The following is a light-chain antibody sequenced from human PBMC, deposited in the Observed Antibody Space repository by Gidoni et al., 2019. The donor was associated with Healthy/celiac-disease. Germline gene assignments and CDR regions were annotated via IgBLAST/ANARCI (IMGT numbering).Light chain of an antibody. J-gene: IGLJ2*01. CDR3: CSYAGSYTFVV. Sequence: QSALTQPRSVSGSPGQSVTISCTGTSSDVGGYNYVSWYQQHPGKAPKLMIYDVSNRPSGVPDRFSVSKSGNTASLTISGLQAEDEADYYCCSYAGSYTFVVFGGGTKLTVL. CDR2: DVS. CDR1: SSDVGGYNY. V-gene: IGLV2-11*01.